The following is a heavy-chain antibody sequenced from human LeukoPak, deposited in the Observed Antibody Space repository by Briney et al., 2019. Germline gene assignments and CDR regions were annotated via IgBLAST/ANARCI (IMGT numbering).Heavy chain of an antibody. V-gene: IGHV4-39*07. J-gene: IGHJ4*02. CDR1: CGSISSSSYY. Sequence: SSETLSLTCTVSCGSISSSSYYWGWIRQPPGKGLEWIESIYYSGSTNYNPSLKSRVTMSVDTSKNQFSLKLSSVTAADTAVYYCARDFGSSPLFDYWGQGTLVTVSS. CDR2: IYYSGST. CDR3: ARDFGSSPLFDY. D-gene: IGHD3-16*01.